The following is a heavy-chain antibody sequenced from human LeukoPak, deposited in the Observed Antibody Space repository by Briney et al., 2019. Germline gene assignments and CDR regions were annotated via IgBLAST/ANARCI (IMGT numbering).Heavy chain of an antibody. V-gene: IGHV4-59*01. Sequence: SETLSLTCTVSGGSISTYYWGWIRQPPGKGLEWIGYVSSNEGTNSNPSLESHVTILVDTSKNQFSLKLSSVTAADTAVYYCARVRSYYGSVTGKSYYFDYWGQGTLVTVSS. CDR2: VSSNEGT. D-gene: IGHD3-10*01. CDR1: GGSISTYY. CDR3: ARVRSYYGSVTGKSYYFDY. J-gene: IGHJ4*02.